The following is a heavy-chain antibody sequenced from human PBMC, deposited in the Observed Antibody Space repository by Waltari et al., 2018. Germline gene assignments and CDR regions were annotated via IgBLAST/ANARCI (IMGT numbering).Heavy chain of an antibody. Sequence: EVQRVASGGGLVKPGGSLRLSCAASGFTFSSYSMNWVRQAPGTGLEWRSSISSSSSYIYYADSVKGRFTISRDNAKNSLYLQMNSLRAEDTAVYYCARPLERWRELPRTTNPYYYYMDVWGQGTTVTVSS. D-gene: IGHD1-26*01. CDR1: GFTFSSYS. V-gene: IGHV3-21*01. CDR2: ISSSSSYI. J-gene: IGHJ6*03. CDR3: ARPLERWRELPRTTNPYYYYMDV.